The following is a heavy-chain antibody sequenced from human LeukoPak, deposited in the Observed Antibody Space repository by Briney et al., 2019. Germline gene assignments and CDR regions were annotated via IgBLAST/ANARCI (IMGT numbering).Heavy chain of an antibody. CDR3: ARRCSGGSCYSTYFDY. Sequence: SETLSLTCTVSGGSISSYYWGWIRQPPGKGLEWIGSIYHSGSTYYNPSLKSRVTISVDTSKNQSSLKLSSVTAADTAVYYCARRCSGGSCYSTYFDYWGQGTLVTVSS. J-gene: IGHJ4*02. CDR1: GGSISSYY. CDR2: IYHSGST. V-gene: IGHV4-38-2*02. D-gene: IGHD2-15*01.